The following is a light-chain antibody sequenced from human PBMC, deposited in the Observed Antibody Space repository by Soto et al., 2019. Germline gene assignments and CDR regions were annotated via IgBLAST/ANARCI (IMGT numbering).Light chain of an antibody. CDR1: QSLLHITGETF. J-gene: IGKJ5*01. CDR3: MQSTQLPPT. Sequence: DVVMTQTPLSLSVAPGQPASISCKSSQSLLHITGETFLYSYLQKPGQSPQLLIFEVSTRVSGVPDRFSGSGLGTDFTLEISRVETDDVGIYYCMQSTQLPPTFGHGTRLGIE. V-gene: IGKV2D-29*02. CDR2: EVS.